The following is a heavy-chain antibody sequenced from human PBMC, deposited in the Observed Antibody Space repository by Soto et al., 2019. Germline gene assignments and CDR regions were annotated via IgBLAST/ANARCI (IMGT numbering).Heavy chain of an antibody. CDR3: ARDSRVVVAAYSLLGMDV. CDR2: IYYSGST. Sequence: PSGCLWLTCVEASGAILSYYWICIRQPAGKGLEWIGYIYYSGSTNYNPSLKSRVTISVDTSKNQFSLKLSSVTAADTAVYYCARDSRVVVAAYSLLGMDVWGQGTTVTVSS. CDR1: SGAILSYY. V-gene: IGHV4-59*01. J-gene: IGHJ6*02. D-gene: IGHD2-15*01.